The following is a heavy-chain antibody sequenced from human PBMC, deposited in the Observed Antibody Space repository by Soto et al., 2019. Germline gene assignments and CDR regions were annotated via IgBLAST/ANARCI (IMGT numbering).Heavy chain of an antibody. CDR1: GYTFTNYG. D-gene: IGHD6-19*01. V-gene: IGHV1-18*01. Sequence: ASVKVSCKASGYTFTNYGISWVRQAPGEGLEWVGWINAYNGNKIYAQKLQGRLTMTTDTSTSTAYMELRSLRSDDTAVYYCARGLAVAGPDYWGQGTLVTVSS. J-gene: IGHJ4*02. CDR3: ARGLAVAGPDY. CDR2: INAYNGNK.